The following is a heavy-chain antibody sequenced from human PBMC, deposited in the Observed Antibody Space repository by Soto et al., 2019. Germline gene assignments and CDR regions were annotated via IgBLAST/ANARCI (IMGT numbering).Heavy chain of an antibody. V-gene: IGHV3-74*01. J-gene: IGHJ4*02. CDR1: GFTLGDYW. Sequence: EVQLVESGGGLIQPGGSLKLSCTASGFTLGDYWMHWVRQIPGKGLVWVSRINKDGSVTNYAESVTGRFTISRDNAKNTLFLQMNSLRADDTAVYYCARHISNGYNSYWGQGTLVTVSS. CDR2: INKDGSVT. CDR3: ARHISNGYNSY. D-gene: IGHD5-12*01.